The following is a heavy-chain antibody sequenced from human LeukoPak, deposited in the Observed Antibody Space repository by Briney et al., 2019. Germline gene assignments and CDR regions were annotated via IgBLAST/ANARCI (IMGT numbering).Heavy chain of an antibody. D-gene: IGHD4-17*01. CDR3: AREVTTAFDL. Sequence: GASVKVSCKASGYTFSTYNIIWVRQAPGQGLEWLGWISTNSGDTKYTQKVQGRVTMTTDTYTSTADMELRSLRFDDTAVYYCAREVTTAFDLWGPGTLVSVSS. J-gene: IGHJ3*01. V-gene: IGHV1-18*01. CDR2: ISTNSGDT. CDR1: GYTFSTYN.